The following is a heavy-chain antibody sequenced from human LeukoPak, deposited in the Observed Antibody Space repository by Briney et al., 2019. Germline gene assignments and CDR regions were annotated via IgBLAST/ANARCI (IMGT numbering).Heavy chain of an antibody. CDR3: VRDLEWGNNDWFDP. CDR1: GGTFSSYA. V-gene: IGHV1-69*13. J-gene: IGHJ5*02. CDR2: IIPIFGTA. D-gene: IGHD3-3*01. Sequence: SVKVSCKASGGTFSSYAISWVRQAPGQGLEWMGGIIPIFGTANYAQKFQGRVTITADESTSTAYMELSSLRSEDTAVYYCVRDLEWGNNDWFDPWGQGTLVTVSS.